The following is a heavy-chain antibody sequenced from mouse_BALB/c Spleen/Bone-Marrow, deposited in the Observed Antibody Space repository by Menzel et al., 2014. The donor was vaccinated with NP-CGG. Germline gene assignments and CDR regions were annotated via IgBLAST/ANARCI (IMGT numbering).Heavy chain of an antibody. D-gene: IGHD1-1*01. CDR3: ARNYYGSFAY. CDR1: GFTFXNYA. V-gene: IGHV5-6-5*01. Sequence: VQLKESGGDLVKPGGSLKLSCAAPGFTFXNYALSWVRQTPEKRLEWVASISTGASTYYLDSVKGRFTTSRDSARNILYLQMSSLRSEDTAMYYCARNYYGSFAYWGQGTLVTVSA. CDR2: ISTGAST. J-gene: IGHJ3*01.